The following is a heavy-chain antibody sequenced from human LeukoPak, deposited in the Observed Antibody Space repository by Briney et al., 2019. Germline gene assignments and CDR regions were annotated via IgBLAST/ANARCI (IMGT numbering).Heavy chain of an antibody. Sequence: SETLSLTCTVSGGSISKSSYYWGWIRQPPGKGLEWIGSIYYSGSTYYNPSLKSRVTISVDTSNNQFSLKLSSVTAADTAVYYCARGGPTGAFDTWGQGTMVTVSS. CDR2: IYYSGST. CDR1: GGSISKSSYY. D-gene: IGHD1-14*01. V-gene: IGHV4-39*01. CDR3: ARGGPTGAFDT. J-gene: IGHJ3*02.